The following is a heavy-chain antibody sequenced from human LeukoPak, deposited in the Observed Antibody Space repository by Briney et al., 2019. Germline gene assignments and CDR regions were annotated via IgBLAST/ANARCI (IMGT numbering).Heavy chain of an antibody. V-gene: IGHV4-61*02. CDR1: GGSISSGSYY. Sequence: SETLSLTCTVSGGSISSGSYYWSWIRQPAGKGLEWIGRIYTSGSTNYNPSLKSRVTISVDTSKNQFSLKLSSVTAADTALYYCARVRIAAAYDAFDIWGQGTMVTVSS. CDR3: ARVRIAAAYDAFDI. D-gene: IGHD6-13*01. J-gene: IGHJ3*02. CDR2: IYTSGST.